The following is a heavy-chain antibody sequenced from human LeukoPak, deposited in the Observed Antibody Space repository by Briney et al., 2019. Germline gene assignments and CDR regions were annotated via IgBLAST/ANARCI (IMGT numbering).Heavy chain of an antibody. CDR3: ARAGVGTYYYDSSQGNWFDP. J-gene: IGHJ5*02. CDR2: ISAYNGNT. CDR1: GYTFTSYG. D-gene: IGHD3-22*01. V-gene: IGHV1-18*01. Sequence: ASVKVSCKASGYTFTSYGISWVRQAPGQGLEWMGWISAYNGNTNYAQKLQGRVTMTTDTSTSTAYMELRSLRSDDTAVYYCARAGVGTYYYDSSQGNWFDPWGQGTLVTVSS.